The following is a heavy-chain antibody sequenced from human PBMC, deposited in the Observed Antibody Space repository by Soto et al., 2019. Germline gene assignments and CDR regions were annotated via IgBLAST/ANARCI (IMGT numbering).Heavy chain of an antibody. CDR3: ARDMDDNSDYSDF. J-gene: IGHJ4*02. CDR2: IKQEGNEK. D-gene: IGHD4-4*01. CDR1: GFTFGDYW. V-gene: IGHV3-7*01. Sequence: GGSLRLSCAASGFTFGDYWMSWVRQAPGQGLEWVANIKQEGNEKYYVDSVKGRFAISRDNSKNSLFLQMNSLRVEDTALYYCARDMDDNSDYSDFWGQGTLVTVSS.